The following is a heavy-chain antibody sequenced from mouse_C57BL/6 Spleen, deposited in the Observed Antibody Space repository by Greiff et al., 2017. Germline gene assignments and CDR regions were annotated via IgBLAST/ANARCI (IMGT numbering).Heavy chain of an antibody. CDR2: IYPRGGST. Sequence: QVQLKESGPELVKPGASVKLSCKASGYTFTRYDINWVKQRPGQGLEWIGWIYPRGGSTKYHEKFKGKATLPVDKSSSTAYMELNSLTSEDSAVYCWSKDLFVDYWGQGTTLTVSS. CDR3: SKDLFVDY. V-gene: IGHV1-85*01. CDR1: GYTFTRYD. J-gene: IGHJ2*01.